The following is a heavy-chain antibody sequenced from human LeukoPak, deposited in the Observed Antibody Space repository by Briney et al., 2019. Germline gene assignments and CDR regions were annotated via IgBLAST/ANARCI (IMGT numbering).Heavy chain of an antibody. CDR2: ISGSGGST. D-gene: IGHD6-19*01. J-gene: IGHJ4*02. CDR3: AKVSSGLVRDFDY. CDR1: GFTFSSYG. Sequence: PSGGSLRLSCAASGFTFSSYGMSWVRQAPGKGLEWVSAISGSGGSTYYADSVKGRFTISRDNSRNTLYLQTNSLRAEDTAVYYCAKVSSGLVRDFDYWGQGTLVTVSS. V-gene: IGHV3-23*01.